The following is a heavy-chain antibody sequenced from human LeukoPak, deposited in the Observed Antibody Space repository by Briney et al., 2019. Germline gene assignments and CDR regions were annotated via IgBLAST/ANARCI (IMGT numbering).Heavy chain of an antibody. CDR3: AKDFYDSSGSRYDY. Sequence: GGSLRLSCVASGFSFSTHWMHWVRQAPGKGLEWVATINLGGTNKYYVDAVKGRFSISRDDATSSLHLQMNSLRAEDTAVYYCAKDFYDSSGSRYDYWGQGTLVTVSS. J-gene: IGHJ4*02. CDR1: GFSFSTHW. D-gene: IGHD3-22*01. V-gene: IGHV3-7*03. CDR2: INLGGTNK.